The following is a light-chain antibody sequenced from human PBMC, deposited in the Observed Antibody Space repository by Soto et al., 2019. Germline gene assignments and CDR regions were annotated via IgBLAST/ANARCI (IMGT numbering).Light chain of an antibody. CDR2: DDH. CDR1: KIDSES. V-gene: IGLV3-21*02. Sequence: SYELTQPPSVSAAPGQTARITCGGDKIDSESVHWYQQKPGQAPVLVVFDDHDRPSGITARFSGSNFGNTATLTISRVEAGDEADYYWQLWHRSNAQQVFGPGTKVTVL. CDR3: QLWHRSNAQQV. J-gene: IGLJ1*01.